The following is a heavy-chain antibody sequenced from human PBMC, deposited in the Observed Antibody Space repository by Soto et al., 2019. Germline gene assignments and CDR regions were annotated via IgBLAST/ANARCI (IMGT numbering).Heavy chain of an antibody. CDR1: GGSISSGGYY. CDR2: IYYSGST. Sequence: SETLSLTCTVSGGSISSGGYYWSWIRQHPGKGLEWIGYIYYSGSTYYNPSLKSRVTISVDTSKNQFSLKLSSVTAADTAVYYCARAFSGEARASMWFDPRGQGTLVTVSS. V-gene: IGHV4-31*03. J-gene: IGHJ5*02. CDR3: ARAFSGEARASMWFDP. D-gene: IGHD2-2*01.